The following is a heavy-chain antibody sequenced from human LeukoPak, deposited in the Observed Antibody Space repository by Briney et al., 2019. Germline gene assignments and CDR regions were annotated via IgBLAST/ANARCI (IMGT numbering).Heavy chain of an antibody. D-gene: IGHD6-13*01. V-gene: IGHV1-8*01. J-gene: IGHJ3*02. CDR1: GYTFTSYD. CDR3: ARDDLRAAAGRAFDI. Sequence: ASVKVSCKASGYTFTSYDINWVRQAPGQGLEWMGWMNPNSGNTGYAQKFQGRVTITADESTSTAYMELSSLRSEDTAVYYCARDDLRAAAGRAFDIWGQGTMVTVSS. CDR2: MNPNSGNT.